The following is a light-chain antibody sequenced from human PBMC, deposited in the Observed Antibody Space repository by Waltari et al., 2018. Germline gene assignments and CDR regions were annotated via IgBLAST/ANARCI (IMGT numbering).Light chain of an antibody. J-gene: IGKJ1*01. CDR1: QTVGGN. CDR3: QQYNDWPQT. CDR2: SAS. V-gene: IGKV3-15*01. Sequence: EIVMTQSPATLSVSSGVRAPLSCRASQTVGGNFAWYQQKPCQAPRLLIYSASTRDNCIPPRFSGGGSGTEFTLTISSLQSEDFAVYYCQQYNDWPQTFGQGTKVEIK.